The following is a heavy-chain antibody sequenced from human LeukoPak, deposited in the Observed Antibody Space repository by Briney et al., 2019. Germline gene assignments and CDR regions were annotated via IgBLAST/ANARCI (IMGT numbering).Heavy chain of an antibody. D-gene: IGHD3-10*01. CDR3: ARHSGSGSLSRPFDP. CDR1: GPPVPSGGFY. Sequence: SETLSLTCSVSGPPVPSGGFYWGWLRQPPGKGLQWLATVYYTGSTYYNPSLRSRVTISIDTSKNQFSLSLRSLIAADTAVYYCARHSGSGSLSRPFDPWGQGTLVTVSS. CDR2: VYYTGST. J-gene: IGHJ5*02. V-gene: IGHV4-39*01.